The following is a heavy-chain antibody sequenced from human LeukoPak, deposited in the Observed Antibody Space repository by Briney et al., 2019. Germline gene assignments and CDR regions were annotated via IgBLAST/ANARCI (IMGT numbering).Heavy chain of an antibody. V-gene: IGHV3-23*01. D-gene: IGHD3-22*01. Sequence: GGSLRLSCAASGFTFSNYAMSWVRQAPGKGLEWVSVISGSGDSTYYADSVKGRFTISRDNAKNSLYLQMNSLRAEDTAVYYCARASYYFHSTGYKFVDYWGQGTLVTVSS. CDR2: ISGSGDST. J-gene: IGHJ4*02. CDR3: ARASYYFHSTGYKFVDY. CDR1: GFTFSNYA.